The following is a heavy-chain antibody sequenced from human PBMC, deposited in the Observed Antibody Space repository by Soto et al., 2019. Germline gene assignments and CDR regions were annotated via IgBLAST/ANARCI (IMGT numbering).Heavy chain of an antibody. D-gene: IGHD6-19*01. J-gene: IGHJ4*02. CDR2: INHSGST. Sequence: SETLSLTCAVYGGSFSGYYWSWIRQPPGKGLEWIGEINHSGSTNYNPSLKSRVTISVDTSKNQFSLKLSSVTAADTAVYYCARDSSGWGEGTLVTVSS. CDR3: ARDSSG. V-gene: IGHV4-34*01. CDR1: GGSFSGYY.